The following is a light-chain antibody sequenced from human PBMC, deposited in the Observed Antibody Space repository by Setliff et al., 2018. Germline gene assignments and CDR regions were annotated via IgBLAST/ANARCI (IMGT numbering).Light chain of an antibody. J-gene: IGLJ3*02. CDR1: SGSVSTNYY. CDR2: NTD. CDR3: VLYMGSGNWG. Sequence: QTVVTQEPSFSVSPGGTVTLTCGLNSGSVSTNYYPSWYQQTPGQAPRMLIFNTDTRSSGVPDRFSGSILGNKAALTITGAQANDESDYYCVLYMGSGNWGFGRGTKVTVL. V-gene: IGLV8-61*01.